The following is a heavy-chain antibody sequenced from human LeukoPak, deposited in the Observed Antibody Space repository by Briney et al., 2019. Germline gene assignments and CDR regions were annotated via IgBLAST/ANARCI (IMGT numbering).Heavy chain of an antibody. CDR2: IYYSGST. CDR1: GGSISGSSYY. CDR3: ARHLGSVAGSFDY. J-gene: IGHJ4*02. Sequence: KPSETLSLTCTVSGGSISGSSYYWGWIRQPPGKGLEWIGSIYYSGSTYYNPSLKSRVTISVDTSKNQFSLKLSSVTAADTAVYYCARHLGSVAGSFDYWSRGSLVTVYS. V-gene: IGHV4-39*01. D-gene: IGHD6-19*01.